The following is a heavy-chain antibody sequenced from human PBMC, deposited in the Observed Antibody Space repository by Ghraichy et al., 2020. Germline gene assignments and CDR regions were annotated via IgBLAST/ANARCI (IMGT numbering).Heavy chain of an antibody. CDR3: AKDWGYGDYSYGMDV. Sequence: GESLNISCVTSGFTFRSYGMHWVRQPPGKGLEWVAVASYEGSNRKEADSVKGRFTISRDNSKNTLSLQMNSLGPEDTAVYYCAKDWGYGDYSYGMDVWGQGTTVTVSS. J-gene: IGHJ6*02. CDR2: ASYEGSNR. V-gene: IGHV3-30*18. CDR1: GFTFRSYG. D-gene: IGHD4-17*01.